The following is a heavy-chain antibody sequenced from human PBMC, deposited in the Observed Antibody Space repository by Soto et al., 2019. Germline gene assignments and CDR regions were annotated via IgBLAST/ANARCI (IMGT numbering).Heavy chain of an antibody. Sequence: QITLKESGPPLVKPTQTLTLTCTFSGFSLSTSGVGVGWIRQPPGKALEWLALIYWDDDKRYSPSLKSRLTITKDTSKNQVVLTMTNMDPVDTATYYCAHRRVAARPGKGWFDPWGQGTLVTVSS. CDR1: GFSLSTSGVG. D-gene: IGHD6-6*01. J-gene: IGHJ5*02. CDR3: AHRRVAARPGKGWFDP. V-gene: IGHV2-5*02. CDR2: IYWDDDK.